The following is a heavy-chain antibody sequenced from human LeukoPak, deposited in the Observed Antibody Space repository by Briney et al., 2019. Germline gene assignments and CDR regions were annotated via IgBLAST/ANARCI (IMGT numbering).Heavy chain of an antibody. V-gene: IGHV3-21*04. CDR3: GSWPGGWYGEAY. J-gene: IGHJ4*02. CDR1: GFTFSDYT. CDR2: ISRSSTYI. Sequence: GGSLRLSCEASGFTFSDYTMNWVRQAPGKGLEWVSSISRSSTYIYYADSVKGRFTISRDNSKNTLYLQMNSLRAEDTAVYYCGSWPGGWYGEAYWAQGPLAPVPS. D-gene: IGHD6-19*01.